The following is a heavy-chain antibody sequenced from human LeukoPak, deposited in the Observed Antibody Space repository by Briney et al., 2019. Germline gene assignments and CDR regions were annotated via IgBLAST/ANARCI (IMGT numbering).Heavy chain of an antibody. Sequence: PGGSLRLSCAASEFTLSSYSMNWVRQAPGKGLEWVSHIGISSSTVYYADSVKGRFTISRDNAKNSLYLQMNSLRAEDTAVYYCARDKRGELAYDYWGQGTLVTVSS. V-gene: IGHV3-48*04. CDR1: EFTLSSYS. CDR2: IGISSSTV. J-gene: IGHJ4*02. D-gene: IGHD1-26*01. CDR3: ARDKRGELAYDY.